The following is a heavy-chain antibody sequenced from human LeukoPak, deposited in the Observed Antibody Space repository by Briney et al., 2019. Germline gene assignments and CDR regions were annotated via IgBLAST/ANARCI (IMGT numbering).Heavy chain of an antibody. D-gene: IGHD2-2*01. V-gene: IGHV4-34*01. Sequence: SETLSLTCAVYGGSFSGYYWSWIRQPPGKGLEWIGEINHSGSTNYNPSLKSQVTISVDTSKNQFSLKLSSVTAADTAVYYCARGRGSTSCYAAYWGQGTLVTVSS. CDR2: INHSGST. CDR1: GGSFSGYY. CDR3: ARGRGSTSCYAAY. J-gene: IGHJ4*02.